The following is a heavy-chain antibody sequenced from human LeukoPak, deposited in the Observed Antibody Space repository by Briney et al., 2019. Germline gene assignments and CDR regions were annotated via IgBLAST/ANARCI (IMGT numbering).Heavy chain of an antibody. J-gene: IGHJ4*02. CDR2: IKSKTDGGTT. D-gene: IGHD3-22*01. CDR1: GFTFSNAW. CDR3: TTVLDYYDSSGYSS. Sequence: GGSLRLSCAASGFTFSNAWMSWVRQAPGKGLEWVGRIKSKTDGGTTDYAAPVKGRFTISRDDSKNTLYLQVNSLKTEDTAVYYCTTVLDYYDSSGYSSWGQGTLVTVSS. V-gene: IGHV3-15*01.